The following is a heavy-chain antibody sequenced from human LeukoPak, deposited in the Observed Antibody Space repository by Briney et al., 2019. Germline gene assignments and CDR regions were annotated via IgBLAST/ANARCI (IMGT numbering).Heavy chain of an antibody. J-gene: IGHJ6*03. CDR3: ARAYRRITGTTRPHYYYYYMDV. D-gene: IGHD1-7*01. V-gene: IGHV1-2*02. Sequence: ASVKVSCKASGFTFTGNYIHWVRQAPGQGLEWMGWINPNSGGTNYAQKFQGRVTMTRDMSTSTVYMELSSLRSEDTAVYYCARAYRRITGTTRPHYYYYYMDVWGKGTTVTVSS. CDR1: GFTFTGNY. CDR2: INPNSGGT.